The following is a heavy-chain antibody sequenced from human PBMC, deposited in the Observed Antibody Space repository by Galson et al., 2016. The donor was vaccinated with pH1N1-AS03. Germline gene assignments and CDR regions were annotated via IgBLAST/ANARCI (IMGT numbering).Heavy chain of an antibody. CDR3: ARHPEDGSTWYMSRTAFEI. J-gene: IGHJ3*02. CDR1: GGSISGYT. D-gene: IGHD6-13*01. CDR2: IYYSGSI. V-gene: IGHV4-59*08. Sequence: ETLSLTCTVSGGSISGYTWSWIRQPPGKGLEWIGYIYYSGSINYNPSLRSRVTISVDTSKNQFSLKVTSVTAADTALYYCARHPEDGSTWYMSRTAFEIWGQGTMVTVSS.